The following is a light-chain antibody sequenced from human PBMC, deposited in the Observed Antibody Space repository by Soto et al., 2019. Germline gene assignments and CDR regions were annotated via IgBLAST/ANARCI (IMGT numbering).Light chain of an antibody. Sequence: EIVLTQSPATLSLSPVERATLSFRASQSVSSYLAWYQQKPGQAPRLLIYDASNRATGIPARFSGSGSGTDFTLTISSLEPEDFAVYYCQQRSNRITFGQGTRLEI. CDR2: DAS. J-gene: IGKJ5*01. CDR3: QQRSNRIT. V-gene: IGKV3-11*01. CDR1: QSVSSY.